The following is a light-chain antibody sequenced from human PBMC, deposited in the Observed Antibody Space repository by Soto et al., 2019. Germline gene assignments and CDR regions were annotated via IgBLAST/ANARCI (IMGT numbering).Light chain of an antibody. V-gene: IGLV2-8*01. Sequence: QSALTQPPSASGSPGQSVTISCTGASSNIGSYNFVSWYQQHPDKAPKLLIYDVTQRPSGVPDRFSGSKSGNTASLTVAGHLAEDDADYYCTSYAARNCPVVFGGGTKLTVL. CDR3: TSYAARNCPVV. CDR1: SSNIGSYNF. J-gene: IGLJ2*01. CDR2: DVT.